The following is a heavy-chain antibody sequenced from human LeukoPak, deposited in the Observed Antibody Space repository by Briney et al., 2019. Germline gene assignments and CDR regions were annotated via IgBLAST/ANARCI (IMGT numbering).Heavy chain of an antibody. D-gene: IGHD5-24*01. CDR3: ALGLIEMATIPFDY. CDR2: IIPIFGTA. Sequence: SVKVSCKASGGTFSSYAISWVRQAPGQGLEWMGGIIPIFGTANYAQQFQGRVTITTDESTSTAYMELSSLRSEDTAVYYCALGLIEMATIPFDYWGQGTLVSVSS. CDR1: GGTFSSYA. J-gene: IGHJ4*02. V-gene: IGHV1-69*05.